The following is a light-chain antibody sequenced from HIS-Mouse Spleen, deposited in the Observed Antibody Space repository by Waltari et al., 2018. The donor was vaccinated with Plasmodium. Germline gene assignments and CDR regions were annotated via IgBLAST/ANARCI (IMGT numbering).Light chain of an antibody. Sequence: IVLTHSPATLYLSPWERATLSCRASQSVSSYLAWYQQKPGQAPRLLIYDASNRATGIPARFSGSGSGTDFTLTISSLEPEDFAVYYCQQRSNWPSLTFGGGTKVEIK. J-gene: IGKJ4*01. V-gene: IGKV3-11*01. CDR2: DAS. CDR3: QQRSNWPSLT. CDR1: QSVSSY.